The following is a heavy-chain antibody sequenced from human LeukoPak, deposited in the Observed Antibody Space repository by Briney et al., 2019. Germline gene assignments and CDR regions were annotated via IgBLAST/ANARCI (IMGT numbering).Heavy chain of an antibody. V-gene: IGHV1-46*01. CDR1: GYTFTSYY. CDR3: ARGPGDYYDSSGYPLFYFDY. CDR2: INPSGGST. D-gene: IGHD3-22*01. J-gene: IGHJ4*02. Sequence: ASVKVSCKASGYTFTSYYMHGVRQAPGQGLEWMGIINPSGGSTSYAQKFQGRVTMTRDMSTSTVYMELSSLRSEDTAVYYCARGPGDYYDSSGYPLFYFDYWGQGTLVTVSS.